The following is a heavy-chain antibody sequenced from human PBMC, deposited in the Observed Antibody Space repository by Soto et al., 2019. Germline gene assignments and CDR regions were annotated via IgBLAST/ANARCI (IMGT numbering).Heavy chain of an antibody. V-gene: IGHV5-51*01. CDR1: GYNFAGCW. J-gene: IGHJ4*02. CDR2: IYPSDSDT. Sequence: VESLKISCKGSGYNFAGCWIAWVRQMPGKGLELMGIIYPSDSDTRYRPSFQGQVTIPADKSISSAYLQWSSLRASDTAMYYCARGGVSTRTFDYWGQGTPVTVSS. D-gene: IGHD3-3*01. CDR3: ARGGVSTRTFDY.